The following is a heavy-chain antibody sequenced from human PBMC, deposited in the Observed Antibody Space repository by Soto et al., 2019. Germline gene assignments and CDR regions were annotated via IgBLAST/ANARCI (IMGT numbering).Heavy chain of an antibody. CDR3: AKEGRFGSSWPAGDS. D-gene: IGHD6-13*01. V-gene: IGHV3-23*01. J-gene: IGHJ5*01. Sequence: EVHLLESGGGLVQTGGSLRLACAASGFTFRSHTMNWVRQAPGKGLEWVSGISGSGTGTYYAASVKGRFTISRDNSEEAVYLQMSSLAAEDTAVYYCAKEGRFGSSWPAGDSWGQGTLVTVSS. CDR2: ISGSGTGT. CDR1: GFTFRSHT.